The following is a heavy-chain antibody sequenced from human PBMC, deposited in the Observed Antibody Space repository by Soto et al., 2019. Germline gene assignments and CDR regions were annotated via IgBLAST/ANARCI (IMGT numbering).Heavy chain of an antibody. J-gene: IGHJ6*02. CDR2: INSDGSTT. CDR3: ARDAYYDMGV. Sequence: EVQLVESGGGLVQPGGSLRLSCTASGFTFSTYWMHWVRQAPGKGLVWVSRINSDGSTTNYADSVKGRFTISRDNAKNTLYLQMNSLRAEDTAVYYCARDAYYDMGVWGQGTTVTVSS. V-gene: IGHV3-74*01. CDR1: GFTFSTYW.